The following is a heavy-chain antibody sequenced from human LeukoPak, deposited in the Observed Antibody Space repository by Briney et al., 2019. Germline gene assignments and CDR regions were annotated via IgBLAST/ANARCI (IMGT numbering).Heavy chain of an antibody. CDR2: MNPYCGNS. CDR3: ARSFYGDYDDAFDI. V-gene: IGHV1-8*03. J-gene: IGHJ3*02. CDR1: GYTFTRYL. D-gene: IGHD4-17*01. Sequence: GASVKDSCKASGYTFTRYLINWVRQATGQGPEGMGWMNPYCGNSGYAQKFQGRVTITRNTSITRAYMVLSSLRSEDTAVYYCARSFYGDYDDAFDIWGQGTMVTVSS.